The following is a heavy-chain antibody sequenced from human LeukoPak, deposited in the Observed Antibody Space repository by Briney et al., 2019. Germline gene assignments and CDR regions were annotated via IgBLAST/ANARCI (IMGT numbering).Heavy chain of an antibody. V-gene: IGHV4-34*01. CDR2: INHSGST. J-gene: IGHJ6*03. CDR1: GGSFSGYY. D-gene: IGHD3-10*01. Sequence: SETLSLTCAVYGGSFSGYYWSWIRQPPGKGQEWIGEINHSGSTNYNPSLKSRVTISVDTSKNQFSLKLSSVTAADTAVYYCARGRNTMVRGALGAETRYYYSYYMDVWGKETTVTVSS. CDR3: ARGRNTMVRGALGAETRYYYSYYMDV.